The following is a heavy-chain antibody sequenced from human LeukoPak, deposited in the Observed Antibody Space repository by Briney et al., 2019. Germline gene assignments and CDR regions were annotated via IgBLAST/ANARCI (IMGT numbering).Heavy chain of an antibody. D-gene: IGHD1-26*01. CDR3: ARNIVGANAFDY. CDR1: GGSISGSNW. CDR2: FHDAGST. Sequence: SGTLSLTCGVSGGSISGSNWWSWVRPPPGKGLEGIGEFHDAGSTNYKPSLKSRVTISVDTSKNQFSLRLSSVTAADTAVYYCARNIVGANAFDYWGQGALVTVSS. J-gene: IGHJ4*02. V-gene: IGHV4-4*02.